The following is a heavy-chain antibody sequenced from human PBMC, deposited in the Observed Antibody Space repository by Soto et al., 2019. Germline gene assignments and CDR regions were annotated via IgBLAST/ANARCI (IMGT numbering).Heavy chain of an antibody. CDR2: ISGSGGST. J-gene: IGHJ3*02. CDR3: AKEQFPTTVTNDAFDI. CDR1: GFTFSSYA. D-gene: IGHD4-17*01. Sequence: EVQLLESGGGLVQPGGSLRLSCAASGFTFSSYAMIWVRQAPGKGLEWVSAISGSGGSTYYADSVKGRFTISRDNSKNTLYLQMNSLRAEDTAVYYCAKEQFPTTVTNDAFDIWGQGTMVTVSS. V-gene: IGHV3-23*01.